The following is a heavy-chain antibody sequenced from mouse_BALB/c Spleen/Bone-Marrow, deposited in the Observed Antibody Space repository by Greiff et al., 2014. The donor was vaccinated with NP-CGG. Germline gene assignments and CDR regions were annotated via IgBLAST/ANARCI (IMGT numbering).Heavy chain of an antibody. Sequence: LVESGPELVKPGASVKMSCKASGYTFTRYVIHWVRQKPGQGLEWIGYINPYNDGIKYNEKFKGKATLTSDKSSSTAYMELSSLTSEDSAVYYCASGTPATSYYALDYWGQGTSVTASS. J-gene: IGHJ4*01. CDR2: INPYNDGI. CDR3: ASGTPATSYYALDY. D-gene: IGHD1-2*01. CDR1: GYTFTRYV. V-gene: IGHV1-14*01.